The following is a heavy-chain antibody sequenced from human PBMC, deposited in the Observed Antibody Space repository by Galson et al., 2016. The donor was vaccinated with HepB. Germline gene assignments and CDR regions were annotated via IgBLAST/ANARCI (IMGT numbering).Heavy chain of an antibody. Sequence: SLRLSCAASGFTFSSYGIHWVRQAPGKGLEWVAGIWYDGSNKYYADSVKGRFTISRDNSNNTLYLQMNSLRAEDTAVYYCARDQVYSGSGSHYTNWFDPGGQGTLVTVSS. D-gene: IGHD3-10*01. CDR2: IWYDGSNK. J-gene: IGHJ5*02. CDR3: ARDQVYSGSGSHYTNWFDP. CDR1: GFTFSSYG. V-gene: IGHV3-33*01.